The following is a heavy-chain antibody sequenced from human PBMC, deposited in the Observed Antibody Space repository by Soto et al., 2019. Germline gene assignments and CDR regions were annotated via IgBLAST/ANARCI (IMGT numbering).Heavy chain of an antibody. J-gene: IGHJ5*02. Sequence: SETLSLTCALSGAPITWGDYSWNWIRQPPGKGLEWIGYICHGGSTHYNPSLRSRVTISVDRSRTQFSLKMSSVTAADTAVYYCARGRVVVPAAVMFNCLDPWGQGALVTSPQ. CDR3: ARGRVVVPAAVMFNCLDP. D-gene: IGHD2-2*01. CDR1: GAPITWGDYS. CDR2: ICHGGST. V-gene: IGHV4-30-2*01.